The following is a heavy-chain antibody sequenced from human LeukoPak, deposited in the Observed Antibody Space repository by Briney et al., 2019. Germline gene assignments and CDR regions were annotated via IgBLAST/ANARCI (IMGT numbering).Heavy chain of an antibody. CDR2: IYHSGST. Sequence: SETLSLTCAVYGGSFSGYYWSWIRQPPGKGLEWIGYIYHSGSTYYNPSLKSRVTISVDRSKNQFSLKLSSVTAADTAVYYCARDFSNVSTGDITSSGYFDYWGQGTLVTVSS. D-gene: IGHD7-27*01. CDR1: GGSFSGYY. V-gene: IGHV4-34*01. CDR3: ARDFSNVSTGDITSSGYFDY. J-gene: IGHJ4*02.